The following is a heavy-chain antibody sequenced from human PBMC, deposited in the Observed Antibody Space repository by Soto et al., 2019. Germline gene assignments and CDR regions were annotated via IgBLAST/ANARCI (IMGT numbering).Heavy chain of an antibody. CDR2: ISYDGSNK. Sequence: GGSLRLSCAASGFTFSSYGMHWVRQAPGKGLEWVAVISYDGSNKYYADSVKGRFTISRDNSKNTLYLQMNSLRAEDTAVYYCAKDKSGRSSSRGGMDVWGQGTTVTVSS. V-gene: IGHV3-30*18. J-gene: IGHJ6*02. CDR1: GFTFSSYG. D-gene: IGHD6-6*01. CDR3: AKDKSGRSSSRGGMDV.